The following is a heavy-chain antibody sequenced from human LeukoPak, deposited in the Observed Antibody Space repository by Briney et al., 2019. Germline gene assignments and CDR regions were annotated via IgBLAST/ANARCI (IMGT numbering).Heavy chain of an antibody. V-gene: IGHV7-4-1*02. J-gene: IGHJ5*02. CDR3: ARASPNWNDNWFDP. D-gene: IGHD1-1*01. Sequence: GASVKVSCKASGYTFTRYPMNWVRQAPGQGLGWMGWINTNTGNPTYAQGFTGRFVFSLDTSVSTAYLQISSLKAEDTAVYYCARASPNWNDNWFDPWGQGTLVTVSS. CDR1: GYTFTRYP. CDR2: INTNTGNP.